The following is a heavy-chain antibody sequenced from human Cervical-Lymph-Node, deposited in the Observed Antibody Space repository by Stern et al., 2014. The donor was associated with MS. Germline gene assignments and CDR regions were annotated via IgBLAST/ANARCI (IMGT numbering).Heavy chain of an antibody. D-gene: IGHD3-22*01. V-gene: IGHV4-61*01. CDR1: GGSVSSGSYD. CDR2: IDYSGST. CDR3: ARVPNYYDTTSFDS. Sequence: QVQLQESGPGVVKPSETLSLTCIVSGGSVSSGSYDWSWIRQSSGKALEWIGNIDYSGSTKYNPSLKGRVTMSVDTSKNQFSLKMSSVTAADTAVYYCARVPNYYDTTSFDSWGQGTLVTVSS. J-gene: IGHJ4*02.